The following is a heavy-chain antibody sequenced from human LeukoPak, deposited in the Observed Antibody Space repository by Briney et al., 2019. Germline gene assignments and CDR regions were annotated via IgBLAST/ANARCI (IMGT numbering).Heavy chain of an antibody. CDR3: ARVRRDGYKPDAFDI. V-gene: IGHV1-69*05. Sequence: ASVKVSCKASGGTFSSYAISWVRQAPGQGLEWMGVITPIFGTANYAQKFQGRVTITTDESTSTAYMELSSLRSEDTAVYYCARVRRDGYKPDAFDIWGQGTMVTVSS. CDR1: GGTFSSYA. D-gene: IGHD5-24*01. J-gene: IGHJ3*02. CDR2: ITPIFGTA.